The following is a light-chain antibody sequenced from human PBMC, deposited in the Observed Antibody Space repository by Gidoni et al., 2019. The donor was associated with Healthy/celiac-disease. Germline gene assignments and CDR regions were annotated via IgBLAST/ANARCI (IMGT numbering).Light chain of an antibody. Sequence: SYLLTQPPSVSVAPGTTARITWWGNNIGSKSVHWYQQKPGQAPVLVIYYDSDRPSGIPERFSGSNSGNTATLTISRVEAGDEADHYCQVWDSSSDHVVFGGGTKLTVL. V-gene: IGLV3-21*04. J-gene: IGLJ2*01. CDR1: NIGSKS. CDR2: YDS. CDR3: QVWDSSSDHVV.